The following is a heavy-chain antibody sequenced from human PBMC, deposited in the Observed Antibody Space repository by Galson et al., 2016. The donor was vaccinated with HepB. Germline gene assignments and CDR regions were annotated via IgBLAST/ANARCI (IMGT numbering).Heavy chain of an antibody. J-gene: IGHJ4*02. CDR3: FRVPRYYAGYSSGVGDC. D-gene: IGHD2-15*01. CDR2: ISGAGTA. V-gene: IGHV3-23*01. Sequence: FLRLSCAASGFPFSSYAMSWVRKAPGKGLAWVSTISGAGTASYAYSVKGRFTISRDNSKNTLDLQMDSLRVEDTALYFCFRVPRYYAGYSSGVGDCWGQGTLLTFSS. CDR1: GFPFSSYA.